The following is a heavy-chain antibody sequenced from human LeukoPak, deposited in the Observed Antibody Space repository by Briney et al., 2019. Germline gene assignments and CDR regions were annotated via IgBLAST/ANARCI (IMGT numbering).Heavy chain of an antibody. CDR1: GLTFSNYA. D-gene: IGHD2-2*01. V-gene: IGHV3-23*01. CDR3: AKDSPCSATNCFPYYLDF. Sequence: GGSLTLSCPPSGLTFSNYAMSWVRPAPGKGLEWVSAFICSGGTAYYADSVKGRFTISRDNSKNTVYLQMNNLRAEDTAVYYCAKDSPCSATNCFPYYLDFWGQGTLVTVSS. J-gene: IGHJ4*02. CDR2: FICSGGTA.